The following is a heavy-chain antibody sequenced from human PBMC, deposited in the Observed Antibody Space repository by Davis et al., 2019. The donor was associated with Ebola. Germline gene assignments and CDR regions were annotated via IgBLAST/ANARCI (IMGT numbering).Heavy chain of an antibody. CDR2: INSDGSSS. V-gene: IGHV3-74*03. Sequence: GESLKISCAASGFTFSKYWMHWVRQSPGKGLMWVSRINSDGSSSTREYADSVKCRFTISRDNDKNTLYLQMNSLGAEDTGIYYCTRVTGYNKPIEYWGQGTLVTVSS. CDR1: GFTFSKYW. D-gene: IGHD5-24*01. J-gene: IGHJ4*02. CDR3: TRVTGYNKPIEY.